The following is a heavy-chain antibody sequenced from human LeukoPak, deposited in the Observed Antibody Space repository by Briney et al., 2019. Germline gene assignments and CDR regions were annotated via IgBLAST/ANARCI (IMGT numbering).Heavy chain of an antibody. CDR2: ISYDESNK. J-gene: IGHJ4*02. CDR3: ASPDDILTGYYLSASFDY. D-gene: IGHD3-9*01. V-gene: IGHV3-30-3*01. Sequence: GGSLRLSCAASGFTFSSYAMNWVRQAPGKGLEWVAVISYDESNKYYANSVKGRFTISRDNSKNTLYLQMNSLRAEDTAVYYCASPDDILTGYYLSASFDYWGQGTLVTVSS. CDR1: GFTFSSYA.